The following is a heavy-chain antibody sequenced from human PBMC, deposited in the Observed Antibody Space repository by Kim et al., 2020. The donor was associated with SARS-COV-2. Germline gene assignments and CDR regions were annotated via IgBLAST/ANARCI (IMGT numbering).Heavy chain of an antibody. CDR3: ARASMGYDSSGYSVN. Sequence: PSLKSRVTISVDKSKNQFSLKLSSVTAADTAVYYCARASMGYDSSGYSVNWGQGTLVTVSS. D-gene: IGHD3-22*01. J-gene: IGHJ4*02. V-gene: IGHV4-4*02.